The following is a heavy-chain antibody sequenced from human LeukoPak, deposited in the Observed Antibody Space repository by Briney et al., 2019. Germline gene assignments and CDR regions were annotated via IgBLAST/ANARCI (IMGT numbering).Heavy chain of an antibody. J-gene: IGHJ4*02. Sequence: NTSETLSLTCTVSGGSISSYYWSWVRQPPGKGLEWIGYIYYSGSTKYNPSLKGRATISVDTSKNQFSLKLSSVTAADTAVYYCARHKDHYDSSGYHSPSDYWGQGTLVTVSS. D-gene: IGHD3-22*01. CDR1: GGSISSYY. CDR2: IYYSGST. CDR3: ARHKDHYDSSGYHSPSDY. V-gene: IGHV4-59*08.